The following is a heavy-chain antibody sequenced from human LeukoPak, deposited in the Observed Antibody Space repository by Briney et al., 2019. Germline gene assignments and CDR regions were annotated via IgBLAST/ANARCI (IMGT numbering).Heavy chain of an antibody. D-gene: IGHD3-22*01. CDR3: AGLVGRYSSGLYYYYFDY. V-gene: IGHV4-4*02. CDR1: GDSINSLDL. J-gene: IGHJ4*02. CDR2: MYLSGTT. Sequence: TASETLSLTCTVSGDSINSLDLWSWVRQPPGKGLEWIGEMYLSGTTHSNPSVKSRVTISIDKSKNQSFLNLSSVTAADTAVYYCAGLVGRYSSGLYYYYFDYWGQGTLVTVSS.